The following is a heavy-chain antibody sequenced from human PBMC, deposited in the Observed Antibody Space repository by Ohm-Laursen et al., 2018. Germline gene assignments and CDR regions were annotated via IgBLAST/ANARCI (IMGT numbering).Heavy chain of an antibody. J-gene: IGHJ4*02. D-gene: IGHD5-18*01. V-gene: IGHV3-74*01. CDR3: ARGYRYANDY. CDR2: INSDGSST. CDR1: GFTFRSYW. Sequence: SLRLSCTASGFTFRSYWMHWGRQAPGKGLVWVSRINSDGSSTNYADSVKGRFTISRDNAKNTLYLQMNGLRAEDTALYYCARGYRYANDYWGQGALVTVSS.